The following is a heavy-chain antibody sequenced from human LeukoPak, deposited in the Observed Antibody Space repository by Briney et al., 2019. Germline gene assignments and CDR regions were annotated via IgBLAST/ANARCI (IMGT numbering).Heavy chain of an antibody. D-gene: IGHD2-15*01. J-gene: IGHJ4*02. CDR3: VRDTSVGAAYFDV. V-gene: IGHV3-30*02. CDR1: RFVFPSHG. CDR2: IRYDGSDI. Sequence: GGSLRLSCAASRFVFPSHGMHWVRLAPGKGLEWVAFIRYDGSDIYYADSVKGRFTISRDNSKKTLYLQLHSLRPDDTAVYYCVRDTSVGAAYFDVWGQGALVTVSS.